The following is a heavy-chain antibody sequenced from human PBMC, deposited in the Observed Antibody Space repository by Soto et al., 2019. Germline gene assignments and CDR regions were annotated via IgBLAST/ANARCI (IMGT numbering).Heavy chain of an antibody. CDR1: GASLSSGNYY. D-gene: IGHD3-10*01. CDR2: IYYTGST. CDR3: ARGREEAGGTFDY. J-gene: IGHJ4*02. Sequence: QVQLQESRTGLVKPSQTLSLTCSVSGASLSSGNYYWSWIRQHPGKGLEWIGYIYYTGSTYYNPSVRRRSTISEDMSKNHFSLRLSSVPAADTAVYYCARGREEAGGTFDYWGQGTLVTVSS. V-gene: IGHV4-31*03.